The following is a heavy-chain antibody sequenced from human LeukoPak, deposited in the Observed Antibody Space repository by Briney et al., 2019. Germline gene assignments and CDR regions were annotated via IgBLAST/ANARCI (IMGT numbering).Heavy chain of an antibody. V-gene: IGHV5-51*01. CDR2: IYPGDSDT. CDR1: GYSFTSYW. Sequence: GESLKISCKGSGYSFTSYWIGWVRQMPGKALEWMGIIYPGDSDTRYSPSFQGQVTISADKSISTAYLQWSGLKASDTAMYYCAREIYYYDSSGYSVPSAFDIWGQGTMVTVSS. CDR3: AREIYYYDSSGYSVPSAFDI. J-gene: IGHJ3*02. D-gene: IGHD3-22*01.